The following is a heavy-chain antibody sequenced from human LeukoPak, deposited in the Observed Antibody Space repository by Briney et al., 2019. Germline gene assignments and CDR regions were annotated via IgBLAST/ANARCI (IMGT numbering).Heavy chain of an antibody. CDR1: GYTFTSYY. CDR3: ARPNYGDYTSDAFDI. J-gene: IGHJ3*02. D-gene: IGHD4-17*01. CDR2: INPSGGST. V-gene: IGHV1-46*01. Sequence: VASVKVSCKASGYTFTSYYMHWVRQAPGQGLEWMGIINPSGGSTSYAQKFQGRVTMTRDMSTSTVYMELSSLRSEDTAVYYCARPNYGDYTSDAFDIWGQGTMVTVSS.